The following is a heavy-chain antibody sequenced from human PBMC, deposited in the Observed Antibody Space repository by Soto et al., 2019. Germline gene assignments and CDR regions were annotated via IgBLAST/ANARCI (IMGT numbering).Heavy chain of an antibody. CDR3: AKLRDFVVLPAGILDY. CDR2: ISGGGDTT. Sequence: GGSLRLSCAASGFTFSSYGRSWIRLSPGKGLEWVSVISGGGDTTYYTPSVKGRFTISRDDFRNTLYLQMNSLRTEDTAIYYCAKLRDFVVLPAGILDYWGPRTLVTVSS. J-gene: IGHJ4*02. D-gene: IGHD2-8*01. CDR1: GFTFSSYG. V-gene: IGHV3-23*01.